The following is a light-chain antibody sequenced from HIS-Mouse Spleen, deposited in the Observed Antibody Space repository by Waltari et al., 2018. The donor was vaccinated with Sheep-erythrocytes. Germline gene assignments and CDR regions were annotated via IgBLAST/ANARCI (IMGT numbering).Light chain of an antibody. J-gene: IGLJ1*01. V-gene: IGLV1-44*01. CDR1: SPNYGRNT. CDR3: AAWDDSLNGYV. Sequence: QSVLTQPPSASGTTGQRLTIPCSGNSPNYGRNTSTWYQHLPGTAPKLLIYSNNQRPSGVPDRFSGSKSGTSASLAISGLQSEDEADYYCAAWDDSLNGYVFGTGTKVTVL. CDR2: SNN.